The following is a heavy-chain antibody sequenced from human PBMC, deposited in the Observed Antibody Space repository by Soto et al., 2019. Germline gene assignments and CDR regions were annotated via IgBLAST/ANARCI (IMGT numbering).Heavy chain of an antibody. V-gene: IGHV1-69*13. CDR2: IIPIFGTA. J-gene: IGHJ6*02. CDR1: GGTFSSYA. CDR3: ARDQSINCSSTSCYEYYYYYGMDV. Sequence: SVKVSCKASGGTFSSYAISWVRQAPGQGLEWMGGIIPIFGTANYAQKFQGRVTITADESTSTAYMELSSLRSEDTAVYYCARDQSINCSSTSCYEYYYYYGMDVWGQGTTVTVSS. D-gene: IGHD2-2*01.